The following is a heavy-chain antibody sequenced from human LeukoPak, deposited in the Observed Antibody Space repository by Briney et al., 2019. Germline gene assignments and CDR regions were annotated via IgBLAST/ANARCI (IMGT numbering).Heavy chain of an antibody. CDR3: ARDVEYYYGSGTALKGYMDV. Sequence: GGSLRLSCAASGFTFSSYAMHWVRQAPGKGLEWVAVISYDGSNKYYADSVKGRFTISRDNSKNTLYLQMNSLRAEDTAVYYCARDVEYYYGSGTALKGYMDVWGKGTTVTVSS. J-gene: IGHJ6*03. D-gene: IGHD3-10*01. V-gene: IGHV3-30*04. CDR1: GFTFSSYA. CDR2: ISYDGSNK.